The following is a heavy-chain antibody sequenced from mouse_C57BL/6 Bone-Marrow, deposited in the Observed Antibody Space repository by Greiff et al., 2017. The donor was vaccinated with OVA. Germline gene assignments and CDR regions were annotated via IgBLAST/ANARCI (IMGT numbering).Heavy chain of an antibody. CDR1: GYTFTSYW. V-gene: IGHV1-55*01. J-gene: IGHJ2*01. CDR2: IYPGSGST. CDR3: ASPLAGDGDY. D-gene: IGHD3-3*01. Sequence: QVQLQQPGAELVKPGASVKMSCKASGYTFTSYWITWVKQSPGQGLEWIGDIYPGSGSTNYNEKFKSKATLTVDKSSSTAYMQLSSLTSEDSAVYYCASPLAGDGDYWGQGTTLTVSS.